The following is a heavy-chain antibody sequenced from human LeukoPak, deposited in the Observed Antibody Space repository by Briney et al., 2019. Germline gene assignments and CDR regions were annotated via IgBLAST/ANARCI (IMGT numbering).Heavy chain of an antibody. CDR2: IYSGGST. J-gene: IGHJ3*02. CDR3: ARDWYGSGSGAFDI. CDR1: GLTVSNNY. Sequence: GGSLRLSCAASGLTVSNNYMNWVRQGPGKGLEWVSIIYSGGSTHYADSVKGRFTISRDNSKNTLYLQMNSLRAEDTAVYYCARDWYGSGSGAFDIWGQGTMVTVSS. V-gene: IGHV3-66*01. D-gene: IGHD3-10*01.